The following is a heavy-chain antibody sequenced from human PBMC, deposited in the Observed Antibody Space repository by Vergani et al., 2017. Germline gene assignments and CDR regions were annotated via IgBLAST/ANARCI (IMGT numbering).Heavy chain of an antibody. Sequence: EVQLVESGGGLVQPGGSLRLAWAASGFTFSSYSMNWVRQAPGKGLEWGSYISSSSSTIYYAYSVKGRFTISRDNAKNSLYLQMNSLRAEDTAVYYCGIDAMVRGIPRYYYGMDVWGQGTTVTVSS. CDR1: GFTFSSYS. V-gene: IGHV3-48*01. CDR3: GIDAMVRGIPRYYYGMDV. D-gene: IGHD3-10*01. CDR2: ISSSSSTI. J-gene: IGHJ6*02.